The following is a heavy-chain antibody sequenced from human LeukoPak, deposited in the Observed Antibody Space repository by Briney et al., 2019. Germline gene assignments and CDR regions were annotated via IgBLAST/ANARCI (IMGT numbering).Heavy chain of an antibody. CDR1: GFTFSSYW. J-gene: IGHJ6*02. Sequence: GGSLRLSCAASGFTFSSYWMHWVRQAPGKGLVWVSRINTDGSSTSYADSVKGRFTISRDNAKNTLYLQMNSLRAEDTAVYYCASATGVYYYYGMDVWGQGTSVTVSS. V-gene: IGHV3-74*01. CDR3: ASATGVYYYYGMDV. CDR2: INTDGSST.